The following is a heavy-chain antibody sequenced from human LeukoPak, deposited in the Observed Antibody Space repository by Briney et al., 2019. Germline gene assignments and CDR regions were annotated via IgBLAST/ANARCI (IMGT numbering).Heavy chain of an antibody. D-gene: IGHD1-26*01. CDR3: ARFTRRYSGDY. J-gene: IGHJ4*02. CDR2: IRNKANNYAT. CDR1: GFTFSGFS. V-gene: IGHV3-73*01. Sequence: PGGSLRLSCAASGFTFSGFSLHWVRQASGKGLEWVGRIRNKANNYATTYAASVRGRFTISRDSAKNSLYLQMNSLRVEDTAIYFCARFTRRYSGDYWGQGTLVSVSS.